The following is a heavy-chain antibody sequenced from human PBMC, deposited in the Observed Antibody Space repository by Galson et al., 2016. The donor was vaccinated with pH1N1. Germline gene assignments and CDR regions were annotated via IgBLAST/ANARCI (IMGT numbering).Heavy chain of an antibody. D-gene: IGHD3-22*01. J-gene: IGHJ2*01. CDR2: IYPGDSDT. Sequence: QSGAEVKKPGESLKISCKGSGYSFTSYWIGWVRQMPGKGLEWMGIIYPGDSDTRYSPSFQGQVTISADKSTSTAYPQWSSLKASDTAIYYCARYVVTYYYDSSGYPDWYFDLWGRGTLVTVSS. CDR3: ARYVVTYYYDSSGYPDWYFDL. V-gene: IGHV5-51*03. CDR1: GYSFTSYW.